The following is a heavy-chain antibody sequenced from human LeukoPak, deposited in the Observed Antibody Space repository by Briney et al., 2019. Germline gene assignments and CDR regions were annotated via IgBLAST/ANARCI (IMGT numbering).Heavy chain of an antibody. V-gene: IGHV3-30*04. D-gene: IGHD6-13*01. CDR1: GFTFSSYA. J-gene: IGHJ4*02. CDR2: ISYDGSNR. Sequence: GGSLRLSCAASGFTFSSYAMHWVRQAPDKGLEWVAVISYDGSNRYYADSVKGRFTISRDNSKNTLYLQMNSLRAEDTAVYYCARDPAAAGIFDYWGQGTLVTVSS. CDR3: ARDPAAAGIFDY.